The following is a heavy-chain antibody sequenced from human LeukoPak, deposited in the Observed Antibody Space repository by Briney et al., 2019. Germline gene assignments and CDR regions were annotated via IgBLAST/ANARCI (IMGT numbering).Heavy chain of an antibody. V-gene: IGHV3-49*03. Sequence: GGSLRLSCTASGFPFGDYAMSWFRQAPGKGLEWVGFIKSKTYGGATEYAASVKDRFTISRDDPKSIAYLQMNSLRAEDTAVYYCARESGIAAALDLWGQGTLATVSS. CDR1: GFPFGDYA. D-gene: IGHD6-13*01. CDR3: ARESGIAAALDL. CDR2: IKSKTYGGAT. J-gene: IGHJ5*02.